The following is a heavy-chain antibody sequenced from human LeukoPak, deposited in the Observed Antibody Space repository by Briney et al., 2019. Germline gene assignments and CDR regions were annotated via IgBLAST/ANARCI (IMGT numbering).Heavy chain of an antibody. CDR2: IYYSGST. Sequence: SETLSLTCTVSGGSISSGTHYWGWIRQPPGKGLEWIGSIYYSGSTNYNPSLKSRVTISIDTSKNQVSLRLSSVTAADTAVYYCARQGSGGRSFDVWGQGTMVTVSS. V-gene: IGHV4-39*01. CDR3: ARQGSGGRSFDV. CDR1: GGSISSGTHY. D-gene: IGHD1-26*01. J-gene: IGHJ3*01.